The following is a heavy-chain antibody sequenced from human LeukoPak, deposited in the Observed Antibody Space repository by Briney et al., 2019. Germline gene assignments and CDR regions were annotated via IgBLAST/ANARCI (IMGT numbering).Heavy chain of an antibody. CDR1: GFTFDDYA. CDR3: AKDGSGYYSFDY. D-gene: IGHD3-3*01. V-gene: IGHV3-9*01. Sequence: GRSLRLSCAASGFTFDDYAIHWVRQAPGKGLEWVSGISWNSGSIGYADSVKGRFTISRDNAKNSLYLQMNSLRAEDTALYYCAKDGSGYYSFDYWGQGTLVTVSS. J-gene: IGHJ4*02. CDR2: ISWNSGSI.